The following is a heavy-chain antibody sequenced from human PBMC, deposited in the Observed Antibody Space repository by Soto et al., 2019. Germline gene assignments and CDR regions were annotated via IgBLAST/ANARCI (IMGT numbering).Heavy chain of an antibody. CDR1: GGTFSSYA. CDR3: ARYRFGVMSRYNWFDP. D-gene: IGHD3-3*01. J-gene: IGHJ5*02. CDR2: IIPIFGTA. V-gene: IGHV1-69*13. Sequence: ASVKVSCKASGGTFSSYAISWVRQAPGQGLEWMGGIIPIFGTANYAQKFQGRVTITADESTSTAYMELSSLRSEDTAVYYCARYRFGVMSRYNWFDPWGQGTLVTV.